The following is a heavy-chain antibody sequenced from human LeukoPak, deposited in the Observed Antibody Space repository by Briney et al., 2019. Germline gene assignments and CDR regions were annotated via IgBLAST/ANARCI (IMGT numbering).Heavy chain of an antibody. Sequence: SETLSLTCAVYGGSFSGYYWSWIRQPPGKGLEWIGEINHSGSTDYNPSLKSRVTISVDTSKNQFSLKLSSVTAADTAVYYCARRGYDHSGYYYGMDVWGKGTTVTVSS. CDR2: INHSGST. J-gene: IGHJ6*04. V-gene: IGHV4-34*01. D-gene: IGHD5-12*01. CDR1: GGSFSGYY. CDR3: ARRGYDHSGYYYGMDV.